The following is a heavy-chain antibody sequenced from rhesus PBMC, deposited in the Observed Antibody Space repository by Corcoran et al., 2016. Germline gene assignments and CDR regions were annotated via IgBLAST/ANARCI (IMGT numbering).Heavy chain of an antibody. CDR2: IYGSGSST. CDR1: GGYISSNY. D-gene: IGHD6-13*01. J-gene: IGHJ4*01. V-gene: IGHV4S11*01. Sequence: QVQLQESGPGLVKPLETLSLTCTVSGGYISSNYWSWIRQPPGEGREWIGYIYGSGSSTNYNPSLNSRVTLSVDSSTNQFSRNLNSVTAADTAVYYCARDIRRIAAFDCWGQGVLVTVSS. CDR3: ARDIRRIAAFDC.